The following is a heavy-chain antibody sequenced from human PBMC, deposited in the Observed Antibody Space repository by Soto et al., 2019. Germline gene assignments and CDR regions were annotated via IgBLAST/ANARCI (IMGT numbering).Heavy chain of an antibody. CDR2: ISGSSGSK. CDR3: ARYAAEVTTFFDQ. CDR1: GFIFNDYY. V-gene: IGHV3-11*06. J-gene: IGHJ4*02. D-gene: IGHD4-17*01. Sequence: GGSLRLSCAASGFIFNDYYMSWIRQAPGKGLEWLSNISGSSGSKKYADAGKGRFTISRDNAKKSLYLEMHSLRAEDAAMYYCARYAAEVTTFFDQWGQGTLVTVSS.